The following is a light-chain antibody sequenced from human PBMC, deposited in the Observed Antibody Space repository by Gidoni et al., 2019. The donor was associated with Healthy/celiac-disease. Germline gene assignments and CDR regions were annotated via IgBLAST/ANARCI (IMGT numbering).Light chain of an antibody. CDR3: QAWDISTVV. CDR2: QDS. J-gene: IGLJ2*01. Sequence: SYELTQPPSVSLSPRQTAGITCSGDTVGDKYACWYQQKPGQSPVLVIYQDSKRPSGIPERFSGSNSGNTATLTISGTQAMDEADYYCQAWDISTVVFGGGTKLTVL. V-gene: IGLV3-1*01. CDR1: TVGDKY.